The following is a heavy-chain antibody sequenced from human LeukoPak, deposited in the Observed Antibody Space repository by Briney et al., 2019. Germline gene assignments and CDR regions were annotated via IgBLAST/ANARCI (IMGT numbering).Heavy chain of an antibody. CDR2: ISYDGSNK. J-gene: IGHJ4*02. D-gene: IGHD6-13*01. CDR1: GFTFSSYA. Sequence: GGSLRLSCAASGFTFSSYAMHWVRQAPGKGLEWVAVISYDGSNKYYADSVKGRFTISRDNSKNTLYLQMNSLRAEDTAVYYCARMGIAAAGTPIDYWGQGTLVTVSS. CDR3: ARMGIAAAGTPIDY. V-gene: IGHV3-30*04.